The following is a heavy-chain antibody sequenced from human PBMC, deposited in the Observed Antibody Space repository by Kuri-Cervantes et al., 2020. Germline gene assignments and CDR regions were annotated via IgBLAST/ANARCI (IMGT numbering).Heavy chain of an antibody. CDR2: ISWNSGSI. V-gene: IGHV3-9*01. CDR3: AKASGGATLYWFDP. Sequence: GGSLRLSCAASGFTFDDYAMHWVRQAPGKGLEWVSGISWNSGSIGYADSVKGRFTISRDNAKNSLYPQMNSLRAEDTALYYCAKASGGATLYWFDPWGQGTLVTVSS. D-gene: IGHD1-26*01. J-gene: IGHJ5*02. CDR1: GFTFDDYA.